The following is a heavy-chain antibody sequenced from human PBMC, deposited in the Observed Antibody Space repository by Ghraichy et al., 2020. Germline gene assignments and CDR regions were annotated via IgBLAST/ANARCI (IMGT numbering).Heavy chain of an antibody. Sequence: ASVKVSCKASGYTFTSYGISWVRQAPGQGLEWMGWISAYNGNTHYAQSLQGRVTMTTVTSTSTAYMELRSLRSDDTAVYYCARVPKHYYGSGSYFGVDYWGQGTLVTVSS. D-gene: IGHD3-10*01. CDR1: GYTFTSYG. CDR3: ARVPKHYYGSGSYFGVDY. V-gene: IGHV1-18*01. CDR2: ISAYNGNT. J-gene: IGHJ4*02.